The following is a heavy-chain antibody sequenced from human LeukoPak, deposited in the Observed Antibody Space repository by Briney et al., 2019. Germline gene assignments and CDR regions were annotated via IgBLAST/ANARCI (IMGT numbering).Heavy chain of an antibody. D-gene: IGHD1-1*01. Sequence: QPGGSLRLSCAVSGLTFSDHFMDWVRQAPGKGLEWVGRSRNKANSYTTAYAAPVQGRFTISRDGSENSLYLQMNSLKSEDTAVYYCASSRANWNDLVYWGQGTLVTVSS. V-gene: IGHV3-72*01. CDR1: GLTFSDHF. J-gene: IGHJ4*02. CDR2: SRNKANSYTT. CDR3: ASSRANWNDLVY.